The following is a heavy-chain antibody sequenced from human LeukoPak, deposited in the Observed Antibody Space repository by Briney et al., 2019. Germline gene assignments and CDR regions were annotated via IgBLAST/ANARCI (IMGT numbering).Heavy chain of an antibody. V-gene: IGHV1-69*13. D-gene: IGHD6-6*01. CDR1: GGSFSSYA. Sequence: SVKVSCKASGGSFSSYAISWVRQAPGQELEWMGGIIPIFGTANYAQKFQGRVTITADESTSTAYMELSSLRSEDTAVYYCARGGAARTFDYWGQGTLVTVSS. CDR2: IIPIFGTA. CDR3: ARGGAARTFDY. J-gene: IGHJ4*02.